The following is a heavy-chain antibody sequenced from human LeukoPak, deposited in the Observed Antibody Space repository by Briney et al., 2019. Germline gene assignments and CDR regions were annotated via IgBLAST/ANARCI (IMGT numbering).Heavy chain of an antibody. CDR2: IYPGDSDT. Sequence: GESLKISCKGSGYRFTSYWIGWVRQMSGKGLEWMGIIYPGDSDTRYSPSFQGQVTISADKSISTAYLQWSSLKASDTAIYYCASTSTYGSGSDYYFDYWGQGTLVTVSS. CDR1: GYRFTSYW. J-gene: IGHJ4*02. D-gene: IGHD3-10*01. V-gene: IGHV5-51*01. CDR3: ASTSTYGSGSDYYFDY.